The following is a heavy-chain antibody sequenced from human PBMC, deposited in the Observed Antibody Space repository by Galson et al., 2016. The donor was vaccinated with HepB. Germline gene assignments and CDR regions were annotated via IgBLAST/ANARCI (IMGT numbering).Heavy chain of an antibody. CDR2: ISDNGLRT. D-gene: IGHD3-3*01. J-gene: IGHJ4*02. CDR1: GFTFSDFY. Sequence: SLRLSCAASGFTFSDFYMSWIRQAPGKGLEWVAFISDNGLRTNYAQSVEGRFTISRDNARDSLSLQMNTLGVGDTAVYYCARRDSSPDYWGQGTLVTVSS. CDR3: ARRDSSPDY. V-gene: IGHV3-11*06.